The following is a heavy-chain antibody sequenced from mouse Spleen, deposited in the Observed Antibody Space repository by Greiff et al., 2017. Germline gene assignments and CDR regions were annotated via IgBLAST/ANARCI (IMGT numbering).Heavy chain of an antibody. CDR2: IDPEDGKT. CDR1: GFNIKDYY. J-gene: IGHJ2*01. D-gene: IGHD2-14*01. Sequence: EVQLQQSGADLVKPGTSVKLSCTASGFNIKDYYMHWVKQRTEQGLEWIGRIDPEDGKTKYAPKFQGKATITADTSSNTAYLQLSSLTSEDTAVYYCAREVFDYWAQGTTLTVSS. CDR3: AREVFDY. V-gene: IGHV14-2*01.